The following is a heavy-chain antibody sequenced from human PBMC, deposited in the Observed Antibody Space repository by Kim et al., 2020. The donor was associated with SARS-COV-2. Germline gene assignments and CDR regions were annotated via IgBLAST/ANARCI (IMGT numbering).Heavy chain of an antibody. V-gene: IGHV5-51*01. CDR3: AIDSSGSMLWDY. J-gene: IGHJ4*02. Sequence: IYSPSFQGQATISADKSISTAYLQWSSLKASDTAMYYCAIDSSGSMLWDYWGQGTLVTVSS. D-gene: IGHD3-22*01.